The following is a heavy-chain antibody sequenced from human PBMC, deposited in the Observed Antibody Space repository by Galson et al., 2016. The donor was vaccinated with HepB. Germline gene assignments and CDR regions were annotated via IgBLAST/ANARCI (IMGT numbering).Heavy chain of an antibody. CDR2: IYWNDDK. CDR3: SRVKFYHDSSSYYYVDAFDI. J-gene: IGHJ3*02. CDR1: GFSFSTSEVA. V-gene: IGHV2-5*01. D-gene: IGHD3-22*01. Sequence: PALVKPTQTLTLTCTFSGFSFSTSEVAVAWIRQPPGKALEWLAVIYWNDDKRYSPFLKNRLTITKDTSKSQVDFKMTNMDPVDTATYYCSRVKFYHDSSSYYYVDAFDIWGQGTIVTVSS.